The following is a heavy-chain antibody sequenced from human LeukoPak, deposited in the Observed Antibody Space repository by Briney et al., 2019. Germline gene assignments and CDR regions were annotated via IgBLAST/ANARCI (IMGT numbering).Heavy chain of an antibody. J-gene: IGHJ5*02. Sequence: SSETLSLTCTVSGGSISSGGYYWSWIRQHPGKGLEWIGYIYYSGSTYYNPSLKSRVTISVDTSKNQFSLKLSSVTAADTAVYYCAGGIAAAGRGWFDPWGQGTLVTVSS. D-gene: IGHD6-13*01. CDR3: AGGIAAAGRGWFDP. CDR2: IYYSGST. V-gene: IGHV4-31*03. CDR1: GGSISSGGYY.